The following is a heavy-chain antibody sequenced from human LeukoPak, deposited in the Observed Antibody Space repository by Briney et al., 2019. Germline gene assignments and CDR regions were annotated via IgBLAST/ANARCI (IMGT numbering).Heavy chain of an antibody. CDR3: ARKLAYCGGDCYSVDY. V-gene: IGHV1-18*01. D-gene: IGHD2-21*02. J-gene: IGHJ4*02. CDR2: ISAYNGNT. CDR1: GGTFSSYA. Sequence: WASVKVSCKASGGTFSSYAISWVRQAPGQGLEWMGWISAYNGNTNYAQKLQGRVTMTTDTSTSTAYMELRSLRSDDTAVYYCARKLAYCGGDCYSVDYWGQGTLVTVSS.